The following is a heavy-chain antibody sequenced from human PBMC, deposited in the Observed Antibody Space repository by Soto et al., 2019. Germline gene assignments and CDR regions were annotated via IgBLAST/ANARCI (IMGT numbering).Heavy chain of an antibody. J-gene: IGHJ4*02. CDR1: GFTFDDYA. CDR2: IGWNSGDI. CDR3: AKGAGSYPRYYFDS. V-gene: IGHV3-9*01. Sequence: GGSLRLSCAASGFTFDDYAMHWVRQAPGKGLEWVSSIGWNSGDIGYADSVKGRFTISRDNTKNSLYLQMNSLRAEATAFYYCAKGAGSYPRYYFDSWGQGTLVTVSS. D-gene: IGHD3-10*01.